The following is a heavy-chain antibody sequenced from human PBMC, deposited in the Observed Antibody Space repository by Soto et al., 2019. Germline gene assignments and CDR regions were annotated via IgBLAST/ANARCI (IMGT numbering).Heavy chain of an antibody. D-gene: IGHD5-18*01. J-gene: IGHJ4*02. Sequence: ASVKVSCKASGYTFTSYGISWVRQEPGQGLEWMGWISAYNGNTNYAQKLQGRVTMTTETSTSTAYMEMRSLRSDDTAVYYCARLTYTAMVTYGPHYWGQGTVVTGFS. CDR2: ISAYNGNT. V-gene: IGHV1-18*04. CDR1: GYTFTSYG. CDR3: ARLTYTAMVTYGPHY.